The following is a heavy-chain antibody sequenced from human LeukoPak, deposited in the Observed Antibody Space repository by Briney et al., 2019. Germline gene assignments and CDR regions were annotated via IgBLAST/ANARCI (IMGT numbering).Heavy chain of an antibody. J-gene: IGHJ4*02. V-gene: IGHV3-30*04. Sequence: GGSLRLSCAASGFTFSSYAMHWVRQAPGKGLEWVAVISYDGSNKYYADSVKGRFTISRDNSKNTLYLQMNSLRAEDTAVYYCARDDRYCSGSSCFARSHNFDYWGQGTLVTVSS. CDR3: ARDDRYCSGSSCFARSHNFDY. D-gene: IGHD2-15*01. CDR2: ISYDGSNK. CDR1: GFTFSSYA.